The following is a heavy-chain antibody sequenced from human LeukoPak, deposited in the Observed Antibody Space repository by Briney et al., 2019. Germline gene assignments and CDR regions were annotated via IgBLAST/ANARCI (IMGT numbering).Heavy chain of an antibody. V-gene: IGHV3-23*01. D-gene: IGHD3-10*01. CDR2: ISGSGGST. CDR3: AKCPCRGWAYYYYYMDV. CDR1: GFTFSSYA. Sequence: GGSLSLSCAASGFTFSSYAMSWVRQAPGKGLEWVSAISGSGGSTYYADTVKGRFTISRDNSKNTLYLQMNSLRAEDTAVYYCAKCPCRGWAYYYYYMDVWGKGTTVTVSS. J-gene: IGHJ6*03.